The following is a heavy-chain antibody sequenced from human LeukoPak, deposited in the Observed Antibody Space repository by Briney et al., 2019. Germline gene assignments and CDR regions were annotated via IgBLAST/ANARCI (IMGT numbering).Heavy chain of an antibody. CDR1: GGTFSSYA. V-gene: IGHV1-69*13. D-gene: IGHD3-10*01. CDR2: IIPIFGTA. Sequence: SVKVSCKASGGTFSSYAISWVRQAPGQGLEWMGGIIPIFGTANYAQKFQGRVTITADESTSTAYMELSSLRSEDTAVYYCASIMVRGTNNWFDPWGQGTLVTVSS. J-gene: IGHJ5*02. CDR3: ASIMVRGTNNWFDP.